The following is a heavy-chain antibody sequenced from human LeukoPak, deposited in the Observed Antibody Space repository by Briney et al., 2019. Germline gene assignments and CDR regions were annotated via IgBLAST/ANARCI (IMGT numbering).Heavy chain of an antibody. CDR1: GFTFISYV. J-gene: IGHJ3*02. CDR3: AKDPPTVMSNAFHI. Sequence: PGESLRLSCAASGFTFISYVMSWGRQAPGKGLEWVSSISGSGGTTYYADSVKGRFTISRDNSKNTLYLQMNSLRADDTAVYSCAKDPPTVMSNAFHIRGQGTMVTVS. V-gene: IGHV3-23*01. D-gene: IGHD5-18*01. CDR2: ISGSGGTT.